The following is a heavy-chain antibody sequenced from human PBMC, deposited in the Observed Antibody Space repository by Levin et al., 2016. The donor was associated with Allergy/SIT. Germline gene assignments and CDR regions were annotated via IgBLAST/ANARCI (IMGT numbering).Heavy chain of an antibody. CDR3: ARDHCSSTSCYLNYYYYGMDV. V-gene: IGHV1-18*01. CDR2: ISAYNGNT. Sequence: WVRQAPGQGLEWMGWISAYNGNTNYAQKLQGRVTMTTDTSTSTAYMELRSLRSDDTAVYYCARDHCSSTSCYLNYYYYGMDVWGQGTTVTVSS. J-gene: IGHJ6*02. D-gene: IGHD2-2*01.